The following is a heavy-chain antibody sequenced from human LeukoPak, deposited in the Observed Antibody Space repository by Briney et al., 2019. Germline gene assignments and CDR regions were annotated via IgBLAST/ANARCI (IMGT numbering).Heavy chain of an antibody. Sequence: GALRLSCAASGFTFSSYAMSWVRQAPGKGLEWVSAISGSGGSTYYADSVKGRFTISRDNSKNTLYLQMSSLRAEDTAVYYCAKDRYSSSWFRDYSGQGTLVTVSS. J-gene: IGHJ4*02. CDR2: ISGSGGST. CDR3: AKDRYSSSWFRDY. V-gene: IGHV3-23*01. D-gene: IGHD6-13*01. CDR1: GFTFSSYA.